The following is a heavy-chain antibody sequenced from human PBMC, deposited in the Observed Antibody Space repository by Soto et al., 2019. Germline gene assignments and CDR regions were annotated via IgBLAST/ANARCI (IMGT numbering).Heavy chain of an antibody. CDR2: IYHSGST. D-gene: IGHD2-15*01. J-gene: IGHJ4*02. CDR1: GGSISSSNW. V-gene: IGHV4-4*02. CDR3: ASLGYCSGGSCYSAFDY. Sequence: QVQLQESGPGLVKPSGTLSLTCAVSGGSISSSNWWSWVRQTPGKGLEWIGEIYHSGSTNYNPSLKSRVTIPVDKSKNQFSLKLSSVTAADTAVYYCASLGYCSGGSCYSAFDYWGQGTLVTVSS.